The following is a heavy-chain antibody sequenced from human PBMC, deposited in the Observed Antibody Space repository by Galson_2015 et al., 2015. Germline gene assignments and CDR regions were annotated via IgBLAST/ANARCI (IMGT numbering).Heavy chain of an antibody. D-gene: IGHD1-1*01. CDR1: GFTFSSYA. V-gene: IGHV3-23*01. CDR3: AKDTRKTGTTSFDY. J-gene: IGHJ4*02. Sequence: SLRLSCAVSGFTFSSYAMSWVRQAPGKGLEWVSYISGSGAVTYSADSVKGRFTISRDNSKNTLYLQMNSLRAEDTAVYYCAKDTRKTGTTSFDYWGQGTLVTVSS. CDR2: ISGSGAVT.